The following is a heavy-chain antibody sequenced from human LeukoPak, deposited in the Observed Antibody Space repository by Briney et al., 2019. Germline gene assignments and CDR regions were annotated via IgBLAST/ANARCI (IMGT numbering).Heavy chain of an antibody. CDR3: AKDRTVGASYWYFDL. CDR2: ISGGGGST. V-gene: IGHV3-23*01. CDR1: GFTFTSYS. Sequence: GGSLRLSCAASGFTFTSYSMNWVRQAPGKGLEWVSTISGGGGSTYYADSVKGRFTISRDSSKNTLFLHMNTLRAEDTAIYYCAKDRTVGASYWYFDLWGRGTLVTVSS. J-gene: IGHJ2*01. D-gene: IGHD4-23*01.